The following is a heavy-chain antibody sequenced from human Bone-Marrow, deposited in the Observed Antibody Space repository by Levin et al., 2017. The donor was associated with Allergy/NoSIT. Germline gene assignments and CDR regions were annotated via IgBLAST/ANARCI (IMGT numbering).Heavy chain of an antibody. J-gene: IGHJ4*02. D-gene: IGHD1-26*01. V-gene: IGHV3-33*01. CDR2: ISYDGGHK. CDR3: TRDRGEWGQFYFDY. Sequence: GESLKISCAASGFTFSAFGMHWVRQPPGRGLEWVAVISYDGGHKFYADSVKGRFTISRDNSKNTHYLQMNSLRAEDTSVYYCTRDRGEWGQFYFDYWGQGILVTVSS. CDR1: GFTFSAFG.